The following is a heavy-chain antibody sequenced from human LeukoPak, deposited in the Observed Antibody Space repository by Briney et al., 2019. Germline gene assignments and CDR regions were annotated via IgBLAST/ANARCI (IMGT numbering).Heavy chain of an antibody. D-gene: IGHD3-10*01. CDR1: GFTFSSYN. J-gene: IGHJ6*03. Sequence: GGSLRLSCAASGFTFSSYNMNWVRQAPGKGLEWLSYISSSSRTMHYADSLKGRFTISRDNAKNSVSLQMNSLRAEDTAVYYCASGSYGSGFYYFYYMDVWGKGTTVTVSS. CDR3: ASGSYGSGFYYFYYMDV. V-gene: IGHV3-48*01. CDR2: ISSSSRTM.